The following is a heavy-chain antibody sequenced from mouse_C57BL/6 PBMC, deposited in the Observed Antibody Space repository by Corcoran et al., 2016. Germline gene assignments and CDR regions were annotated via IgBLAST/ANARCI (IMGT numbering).Heavy chain of an antibody. J-gene: IGHJ4*01. Sequence: EVQLQQSGPVLVKPGASVKMSCKASGYTFTDYYMNWVKQSHGKSLEWIGVINPYNGGTSYNQKFKGKATLTVDKSSSTAYMELNSLTSEDSAVYYGAREGTAYAMDYWGQGTSVTGSS. V-gene: IGHV1-19*01. D-gene: IGHD3-3*01. CDR1: GYTFTDYY. CDR3: AREGTAYAMDY. CDR2: INPYNGGT.